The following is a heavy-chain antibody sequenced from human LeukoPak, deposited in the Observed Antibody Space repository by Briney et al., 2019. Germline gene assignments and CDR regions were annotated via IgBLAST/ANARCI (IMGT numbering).Heavy chain of an antibody. D-gene: IGHD2-15*01. CDR3: AKRYCSGGSCYMGFDY. J-gene: IGHJ4*02. CDR1: GFTFSSYA. Sequence: GGSLRLSCAASGFTFSSYAMSWVRQAPGKGLEWVSAISGSGGSTYYADSVKGRFTISRDNSKNTLYLQMKSLRAEDTAVYYCAKRYCSGGSCYMGFDYWGQGTLVTVSS. V-gene: IGHV3-23*01. CDR2: ISGSGGST.